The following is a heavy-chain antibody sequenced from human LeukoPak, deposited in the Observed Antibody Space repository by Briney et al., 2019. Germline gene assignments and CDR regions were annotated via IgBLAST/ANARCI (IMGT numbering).Heavy chain of an antibody. V-gene: IGHV3-23*01. CDR2: ISGSGGST. CDR3: ARGARGSGTASDY. Sequence: GGSLRLSCAASGFTFSSYAVSWVRQAPGKGLEWVSSISGSGGSTYYADSVRGRFTISRDNSKNTLYLQMNSLRAEDTAVYYCARGARGSGTASDYWGQGTLVTVSS. D-gene: IGHD3-10*01. J-gene: IGHJ4*02. CDR1: GFTFSSYA.